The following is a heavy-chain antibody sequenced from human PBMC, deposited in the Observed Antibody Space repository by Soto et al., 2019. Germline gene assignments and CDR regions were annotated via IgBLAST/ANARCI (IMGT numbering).Heavy chain of an antibody. J-gene: IGHJ6*02. CDR2: VSFDGSNK. CDR1: GFTFNYYP. Sequence: QMQLVESGGGVVQPGGSLRLSCAASGFTFNYYPMHWVRQAPGKGLAWVAVVSFDGSNKYYADSVKGRFTISKDNSKNTLYLQMNSLRREATAVYYCARLPGPLVAVLYIYPMDGREAMSDVDVWGQGTTVTVSS. V-gene: IGHV3-30-3*01. CDR3: ARLPGPLVAVLYIYPMDGREAMSDVDV. D-gene: IGHD6-19*01.